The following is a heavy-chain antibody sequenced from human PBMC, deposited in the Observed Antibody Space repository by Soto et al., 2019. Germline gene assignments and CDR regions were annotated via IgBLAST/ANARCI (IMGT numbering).Heavy chain of an antibody. D-gene: IGHD2-15*01. J-gene: IGHJ6*02. Sequence: QVQLVQSGGEVKKPGASVKVSCKASGYTFTSYGISWVRQAPGQGLEWMGWISGYNGKTNYAQKVQDRVTMTTDTSTSRVYMELRSLRSDDTAVYYGARESGVAHYYYGMDVWGPGTTFTVSS. CDR3: ARESGVAHYYYGMDV. CDR1: GYTFTSYG. V-gene: IGHV1-18*01. CDR2: ISGYNGKT.